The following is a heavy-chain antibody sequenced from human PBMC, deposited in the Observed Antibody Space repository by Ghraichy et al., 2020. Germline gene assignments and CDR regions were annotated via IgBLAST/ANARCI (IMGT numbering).Heavy chain of an antibody. Sequence: GGSLRLSCAASGFPFTSYALSWVRQVPGKGLECMSTIRDNSGATYYADSVKGRFTISRDKSKRTMYLQMNSLRADDTAVYYCAKEGGRLGEGAFDVWGQGTKVTVSS. J-gene: IGHJ3*01. V-gene: IGHV3-23*01. CDR2: IRDNSGAT. CDR3: AKEGGRLGEGAFDV. D-gene: IGHD3-10*01. CDR1: GFPFTSYA.